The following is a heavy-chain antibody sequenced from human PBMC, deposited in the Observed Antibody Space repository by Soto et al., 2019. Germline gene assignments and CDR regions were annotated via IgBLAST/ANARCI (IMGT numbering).Heavy chain of an antibody. CDR3: ARGITMVRGVTYFDY. CDR2: INPSGGST. Sequence: ASVKVSCKASGYTFTSYYMHWVRQAPGQGLEWMGIINPSGGSTSYAQKFQGRVTMTRDTSTSTVYMELSSLRSEDTAVYYCARGITMVRGVTYFDYWGQGTLVTVSS. V-gene: IGHV1-46*01. CDR1: GYTFTSYY. J-gene: IGHJ4*02. D-gene: IGHD3-10*01.